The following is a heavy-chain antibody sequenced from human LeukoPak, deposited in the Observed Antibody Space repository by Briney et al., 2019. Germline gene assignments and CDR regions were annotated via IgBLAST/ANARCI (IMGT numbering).Heavy chain of an antibody. CDR3: ARGHYGDYAIFAY. J-gene: IGHJ4*02. CDR2: IYYRVTS. CDR1: GDSISTYY. D-gene: IGHD4-17*01. Sequence: SETLSLTCTVSGDSISTYYWSWIRQPPGKGLEWIGYIYYRVTSDYNPSLKSRVTMSVDMSTRQISLKLSSVTAADTAVYYCARGHYGDYAIFAYWGQGTLVTVSS. V-gene: IGHV4-59*01.